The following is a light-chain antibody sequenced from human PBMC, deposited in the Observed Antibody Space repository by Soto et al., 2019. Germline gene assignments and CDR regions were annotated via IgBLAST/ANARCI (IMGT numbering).Light chain of an antibody. J-gene: IGLJ1*01. CDR1: SSDVGSYNL. Sequence: QSAPTQPASVSGSPGQSITISCTGTSSDVGSYNLVSWYQQHPGKAPKLMIYEVTKRPSGVSNRFSGSKSGNTASLTISGLLAEDEAEYYCCSYAAPSTFVFGTGTKLTVL. CDR3: CSYAAPSTFV. CDR2: EVT. V-gene: IGLV2-23*02.